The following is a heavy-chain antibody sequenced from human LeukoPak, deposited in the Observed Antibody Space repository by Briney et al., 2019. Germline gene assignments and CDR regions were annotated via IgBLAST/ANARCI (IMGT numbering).Heavy chain of an antibody. D-gene: IGHD3-22*01. Sequence: ASVKVSCKASGYTFTSHGISWVRQAPGQGLEWMGWISAYNGNTNYAQKLQGRVTMTTDTSTRTAYMELRSLRSDDTAVYYCASTYYDSSGYSYWGQGTLVTVSS. CDR1: GYTFTSHG. CDR3: ASTYYDSSGYSY. V-gene: IGHV1-18*01. J-gene: IGHJ4*02. CDR2: ISAYNGNT.